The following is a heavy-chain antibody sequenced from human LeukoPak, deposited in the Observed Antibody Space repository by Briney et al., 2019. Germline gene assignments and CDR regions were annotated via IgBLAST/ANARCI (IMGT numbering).Heavy chain of an antibody. V-gene: IGHV3-66*01. CDR1: GFTVSGNY. CDR3: ARGYSSSSFFDY. J-gene: IGHJ4*02. CDR2: IYSGETT. D-gene: IGHD6-6*01. Sequence: GGSLRLSCAASGFTVSGNYISWVRQSPGKGLEWVSVIYSGETTYYTDSVKGRFTLSRDNFKNTVYLQMNSLRAEDTAVYYCARGYSSSSFFDYWGQGTLVTVSS.